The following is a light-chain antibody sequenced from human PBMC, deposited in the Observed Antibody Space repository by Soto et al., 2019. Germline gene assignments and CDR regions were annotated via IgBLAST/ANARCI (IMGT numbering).Light chain of an antibody. CDR2: VAS. V-gene: IGKV3-15*01. Sequence: EIVLTQSPATLSVSPGERATLSCRASQSVNQKLGWYQQKPGQAPRLLIYVASYRATGIPARFSCSGSGTEYTLTISNLQAAEFAVYYCQQFNNWPHTFGQGTRLEIK. CDR1: QSVNQK. J-gene: IGKJ2*01. CDR3: QQFNNWPHT.